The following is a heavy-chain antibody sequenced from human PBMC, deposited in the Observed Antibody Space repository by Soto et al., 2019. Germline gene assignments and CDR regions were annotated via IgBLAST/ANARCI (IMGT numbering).Heavy chain of an antibody. J-gene: IGHJ4*02. CDR3: ARTGHLFDY. CDR1: GGSFSDYY. V-gene: IGHV4-34*01. CDR2: INNSGRT. Sequence: SQTLSLSCAVHGGSFSDYYWSWIRQPPGKGLEWIGEINNSGRTNYNPSPKSRVTISVDTSKNQFSLKLSSMTAADTAVYHRARTGHLFDYWGQGISVTVSS.